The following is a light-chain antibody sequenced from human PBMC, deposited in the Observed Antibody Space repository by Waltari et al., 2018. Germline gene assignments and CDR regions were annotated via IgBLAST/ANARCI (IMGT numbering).Light chain of an antibody. V-gene: IGLV1-40*01. CDR2: GNS. J-gene: IGLJ2*01. Sequence: QSVLTQPHSVSGAPGQRVTIYCTGRSSNIGAGYDVHWYQQLPGTAPKLLIYGNSNRPSGVPDRFSGSKSGTSASLAITGLQAEDEADYYCQSYDSSLSAHVVFGGGTKLTVL. CDR1: SSNIGAGYD. CDR3: QSYDSSLSAHVV.